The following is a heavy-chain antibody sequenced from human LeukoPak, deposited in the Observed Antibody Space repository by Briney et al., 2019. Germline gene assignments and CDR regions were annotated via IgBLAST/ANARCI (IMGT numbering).Heavy chain of an antibody. CDR2: FDTSGST. CDR1: GGSISTYY. D-gene: IGHD2-15*01. Sequence: SETLSLTCTVSGGSISTYYWSWIRQPAGKGLEWVGRFDTSGSTNYNPSLKSRLTMSGDTSKNQISLKLSSVTAADTAVYYCARLYCSGGSCYLDYWGQGTLVTVSS. CDR3: ARLYCSGGSCYLDY. V-gene: IGHV4-4*07. J-gene: IGHJ4*02.